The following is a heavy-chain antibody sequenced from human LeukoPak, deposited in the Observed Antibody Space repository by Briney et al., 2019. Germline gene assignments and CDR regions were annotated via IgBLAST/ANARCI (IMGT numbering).Heavy chain of an antibody. V-gene: IGHV3-23*01. Sequence: GGSLRLSCAASGFTFSSYAMSWVRQAPGKGLEWVSAISGSGGSTYYADSVKGRFTISRDNSKNTLYLQMNSLRAEDTAVYYCARHWPRYFDWATPFDYWGQGTLVTVSS. CDR3: ARHWPRYFDWATPFDY. D-gene: IGHD3-9*01. CDR1: GFTFSSYA. J-gene: IGHJ4*02. CDR2: ISGSGGST.